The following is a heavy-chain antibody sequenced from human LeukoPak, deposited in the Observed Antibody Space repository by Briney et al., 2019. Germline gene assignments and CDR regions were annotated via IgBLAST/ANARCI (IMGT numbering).Heavy chain of an antibody. J-gene: IGHJ4*02. D-gene: IGHD6-19*01. Sequence: LRLSCAASGFTFSGSAMHWIRQPPGKALEWLALIYWDDDKRYSPSLKSRLTITKDTSKNQVVLTMTNMDPVDTATYYCAHRGSSGWPFDYWGQGTLVTVSS. CDR3: AHRGSSGWPFDY. CDR2: IYWDDDK. V-gene: IGHV2-5*02. CDR1: GFTFSGSA.